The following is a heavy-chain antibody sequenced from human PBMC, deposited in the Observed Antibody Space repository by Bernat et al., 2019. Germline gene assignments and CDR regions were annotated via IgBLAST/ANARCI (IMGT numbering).Heavy chain of an antibody. CDR2: IYYSGST. D-gene: IGHD6-13*01. CDR1: GGSISSSSYY. J-gene: IGHJ5*02. Sequence: QLQLQESGPGLVKPSETLSLTCTVSGGSISSSSYYWGWIRQPPGKGLEWIGSIYYSGSTYYNPSLKSRVTISVHTSKHQFFLKLSSVPAADTAVYYCASHRGIAAAGPPPWFDPWGQGTLVTVSS. CDR3: ASHRGIAAAGPPPWFDP. V-gene: IGHV4-39*01.